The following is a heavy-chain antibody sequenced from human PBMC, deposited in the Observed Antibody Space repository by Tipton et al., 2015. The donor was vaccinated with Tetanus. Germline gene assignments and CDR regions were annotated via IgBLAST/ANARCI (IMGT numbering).Heavy chain of an antibody. V-gene: IGHV3-7*01. CDR1: GFTFSNYW. CDR2: IKQDGGEK. J-gene: IGHJ4*02. CDR3: ARVRGYCSSTTCSGIDY. Sequence: GSLRLSCAASGFTFSNYWMTWVRQVPGKGLEWVANIKQDGGEKYCVDSVKGRFTISRDNARNSLYLQMNSLRAEDTAVYYCARVRGYCSSTTCSGIDYWGQGTLVTVSS. D-gene: IGHD2-2*01.